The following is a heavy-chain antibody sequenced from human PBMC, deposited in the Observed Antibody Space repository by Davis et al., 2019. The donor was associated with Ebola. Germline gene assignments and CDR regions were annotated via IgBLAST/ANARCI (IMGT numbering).Heavy chain of an antibody. CDR1: GYTFTNYD. V-gene: IGHV1-8*01. CDR3: ASSAGTPVTTGY. J-gene: IGHJ4*02. CDR2: MNPNSGNT. D-gene: IGHD4-17*01. Sequence: AASVKVSCKASGYTFTNYDINWVRQATGQGLEWMGWMNPNSGNTGYAQKFQGRVTMTRNTSITTAYMELISLRSEDTAVYYCASSAGTPVTTGYWGQGTLVTVSS.